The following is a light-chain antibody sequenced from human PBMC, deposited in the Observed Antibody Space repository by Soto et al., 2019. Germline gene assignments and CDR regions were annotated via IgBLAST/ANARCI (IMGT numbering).Light chain of an antibody. Sequence: QSALTQPPSASGTPGQMVTISCSGSSSNIGSNTVNWYQQLPGTAPKLLIYSNNQRPSGVPDRFSGSKSGTSASLAISGLQSEDEADYYCAAWDDSLNALYVFGTGTKVTVL. V-gene: IGLV1-44*01. J-gene: IGLJ1*01. CDR1: SSNIGSNT. CDR2: SNN. CDR3: AAWDDSLNALYV.